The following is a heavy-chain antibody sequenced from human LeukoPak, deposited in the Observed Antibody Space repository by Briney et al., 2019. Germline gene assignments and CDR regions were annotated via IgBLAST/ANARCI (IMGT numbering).Heavy chain of an antibody. CDR1: GFTFRSYA. Sequence: PGGSLRLSCVASGFTFRSYAMQWLRQAPGKGLEGVAGISYDGSNKYYVDSVKGRFTISRDNSKNTLYLQMHSLRAEDTALYYWARDAQLLYGNWFDPWGQGTMVTVSS. CDR2: ISYDGSNK. V-gene: IGHV3-30-3*01. J-gene: IGHJ5*02. CDR3: ARDAQLLYGNWFDP. D-gene: IGHD2-2*02.